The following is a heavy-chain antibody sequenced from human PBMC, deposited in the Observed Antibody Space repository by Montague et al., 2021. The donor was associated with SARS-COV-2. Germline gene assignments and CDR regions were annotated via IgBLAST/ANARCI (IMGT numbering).Heavy chain of an antibody. CDR2: ISYSWST. J-gene: IGHJ2*01. CDR3: ARHVDSCGGHCRNWYFDL. V-gene: IGHV4-39*01. CDR1: GGSITTDIFY. Sequence: SETLSLTCTVSGGSITTDIFYWGWVRQPPGKGLEWIGSISYSWSTYYNPSLKSRVTMSVDTSKNQFSLGLISLTATDTAMYYCARHVDSCGGHCRNWYFDLWGRGTRDTVSS. D-gene: IGHD2-21*02.